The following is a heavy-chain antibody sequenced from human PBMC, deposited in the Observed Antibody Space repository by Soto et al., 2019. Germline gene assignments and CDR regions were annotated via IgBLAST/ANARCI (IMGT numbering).Heavy chain of an antibody. V-gene: IGHV4-59*01. CDR1: GGSFSSYY. J-gene: IGHJ3*02. D-gene: IGHD6-13*01. CDR2: IYYSGST. Sequence: PSETLSLTCTVSGGSFSSYYWSWIRQPPGKGLEWFGYIYYSGSTNYNPSLKSRVTISLDTPKNQFSLKLSSVTAADTAVYYCASISGPAAGKNLDAFDIWGQGTMVTVSS. CDR3: ASISGPAAGKNLDAFDI.